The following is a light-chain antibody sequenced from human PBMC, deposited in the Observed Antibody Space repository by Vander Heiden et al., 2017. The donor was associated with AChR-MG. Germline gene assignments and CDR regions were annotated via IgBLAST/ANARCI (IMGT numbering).Light chain of an antibody. CDR3: VLYMASGIAV. V-gene: IGLV8-61*01. Sequence: QPVVTQEPSFPVPLPCGLRSGSVSTSSYPNWYQQAPGQAPRTLIYNTNTRSSGVPDRFSGSILGNKATLTITGAQADDESDDYCVLYMASGIAVFGGGTKLTVL. J-gene: IGLJ2*01. CDR2: NTN. CDR1: SGSVSTSSY.